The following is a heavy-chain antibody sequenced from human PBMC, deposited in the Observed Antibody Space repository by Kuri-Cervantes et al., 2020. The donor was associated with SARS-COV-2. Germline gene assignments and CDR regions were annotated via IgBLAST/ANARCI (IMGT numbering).Heavy chain of an antibody. CDR2: IYYSGST. V-gene: IGHV4-59*12. D-gene: IGHD6-6*01. CDR1: GGSISSYY. CDR3: ARETSTYSSSIDY. J-gene: IGHJ4*02. Sequence: SETLSLTCTVSGGSISSYYWSWIRQPPGKGLEWIGYIYYSGSTNYNPSLKSRVTISVDRSKNQFSLKLSSVTAADTAVYYCARETSTYSSSIDYWGQGTLVTVSS.